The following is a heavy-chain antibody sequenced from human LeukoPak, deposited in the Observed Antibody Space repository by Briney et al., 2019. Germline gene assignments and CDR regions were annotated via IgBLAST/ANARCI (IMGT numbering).Heavy chain of an antibody. CDR2: IYHSGST. D-gene: IGHD5-12*01. CDR1: GYSISSGYY. Sequence: SETLSLTCTVSGYSISSGYYWGWIRQPPGKGLEWIGSIYHSGSTYYNPSLKSRVTISVDTSKNQFSLKLSSVTAADTAVHYCARFSGYDSDYWGQGTLATVSS. V-gene: IGHV4-38-2*02. J-gene: IGHJ4*02. CDR3: ARFSGYDSDY.